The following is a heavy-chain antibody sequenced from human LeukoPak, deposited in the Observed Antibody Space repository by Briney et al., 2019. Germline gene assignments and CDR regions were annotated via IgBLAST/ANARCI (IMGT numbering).Heavy chain of an antibody. Sequence: PSETLSLTCTVSGGFATYYGWSWIRQPPGKGLEWIGEINHSGSTNYNPSLKSRVTISVDTSKNQFSLKLSSVTAADTAVYYCARGLRSGWTLREAFDIWGQGTMVTVSS. D-gene: IGHD6-19*01. CDR2: INHSGST. V-gene: IGHV4-34*01. CDR3: ARGLRSGWTLREAFDI. J-gene: IGHJ3*02. CDR1: GGFATYYG.